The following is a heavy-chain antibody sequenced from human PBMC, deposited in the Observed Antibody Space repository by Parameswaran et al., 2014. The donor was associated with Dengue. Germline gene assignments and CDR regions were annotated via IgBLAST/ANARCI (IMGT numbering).Heavy chain of an antibody. CDR2: ISGSGGST. Sequence: QAGGSLRLSCAASGFTFSSYAMSWVRQAPGKGLEWVSAISGSGGSTYYADSVKGRFTISRDNSKNTLYLQMNSLRAEDTAVYYCAKSLYYDFWSGYPNWFDPWGQGTLVTVSS. CDR1: GFTFSSYA. V-gene: IGHV3-23*01. CDR3: AKSLYYDFWSGYPNWFDP. J-gene: IGHJ5*02. D-gene: IGHD3-3*01.